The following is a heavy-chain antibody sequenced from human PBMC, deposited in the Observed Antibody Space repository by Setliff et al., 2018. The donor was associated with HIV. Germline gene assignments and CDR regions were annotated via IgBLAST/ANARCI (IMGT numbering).Heavy chain of an antibody. CDR1: GFTFSSYA. D-gene: IGHD3-3*01. CDR2: ISCSGDST. CDR3: ARDQFDFWSGYQFFYGMDV. J-gene: IGHJ6*02. Sequence: GGSLRLSCATSGFTFSSYAMSWVRQAPGKGLEWVSAISCSGDSTYYADSVKGRFTISRDNSKNTLYLQMNSLRAEDTAVYSCARDQFDFWSGYQFFYGMDVWGQGTTVTVSS. V-gene: IGHV3-23*01.